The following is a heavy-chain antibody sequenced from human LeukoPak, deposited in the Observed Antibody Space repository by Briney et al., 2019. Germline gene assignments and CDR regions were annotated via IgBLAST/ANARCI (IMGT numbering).Heavy chain of an antibody. J-gene: IGHJ5*02. CDR3: VKDQHCSTISCATRTGFDP. V-gene: IGHV3-64D*06. Sequence: QPGGSLRLSCSAFGFTFSNYAMHWVRQAPGKGLEFVSGISSTGGSTNYPDPVKDRFSISRDNSKNTLYLQMTSLRADDTAVYYCVKDQHCSTISCATRTGFDPWGQGTSVTVSS. D-gene: IGHD2-2*01. CDR2: ISSTGGST. CDR1: GFTFSNYA.